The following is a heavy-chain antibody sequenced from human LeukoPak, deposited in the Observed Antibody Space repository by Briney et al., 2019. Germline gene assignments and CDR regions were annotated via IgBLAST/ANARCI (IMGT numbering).Heavy chain of an antibody. CDR3: ARAGYCSGPTCHTSRPVYNWFDP. CDR2: VYYSGNTNYN. CDR1: GVSISSYY. V-gene: IGHV4-59*13. D-gene: IGHD2-15*01. J-gene: IGHJ5*02. Sequence: SETLSLTCSVSGVSISSYYWTWVRQPPGKGLECVGYVYYSGNTNYNNYNPSLKSRVTISMDTSKNQSSLKLTSVTAADTAMYYCARAGYCSGPTCHTSRPVYNWFDPWGQGTQVTVSS.